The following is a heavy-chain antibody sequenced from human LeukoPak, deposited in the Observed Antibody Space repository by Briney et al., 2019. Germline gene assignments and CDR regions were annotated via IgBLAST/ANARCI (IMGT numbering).Heavy chain of an antibody. V-gene: IGHV4-34*01. J-gene: IGHJ6*03. CDR2: INHSGST. CDR3: ARGRTMVRGVIIKYYYYYMDV. CDR1: GGSFSGYY. Sequence: PSETLSLTCAVYGGSFSGYYWSWIRQPPGKGLEWIGEINHSGSTNYNPSLKSRVTISVDTSKNQFSLKLSSVTAADTAVYYCARGRTMVRGVIIKYYYYYMDVWGKGTTVTVSS. D-gene: IGHD3-10*01.